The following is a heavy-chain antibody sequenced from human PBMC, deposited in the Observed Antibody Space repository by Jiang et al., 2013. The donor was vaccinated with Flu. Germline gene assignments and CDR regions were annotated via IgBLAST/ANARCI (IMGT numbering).Heavy chain of an antibody. J-gene: IGHJ3*02. CDR1: GGSISSYY. D-gene: IGHD5-24*01. Sequence: PGLVKPSETLSLTCTVSGGSISSYYWSWIRQPPGKGLEWIGYIYYSGSTNYNPSLKSRVTISVDTSKNQFSLKLSSVTAADTAVYYCARDSGDGYLHAFDIWGQGTMVTVSS. V-gene: IGHV4-59*01. CDR3: ARDSGDGYLHAFDI. CDR2: IYYSGST.